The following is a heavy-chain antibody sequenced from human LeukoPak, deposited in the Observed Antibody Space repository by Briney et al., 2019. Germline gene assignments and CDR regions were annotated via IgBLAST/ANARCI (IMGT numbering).Heavy chain of an antibody. Sequence: GGSLRLSCAASGFTFSSYNMNWVRQAPGKGLEWVSYISSSGNTIYYAGSVKGRFTISRDNAKSSLYLQMNSLRAEDTAVYYCARDLSWEPDWGQGTLVTVSS. CDR3: ARDLSWEPD. CDR2: ISSSGNTI. CDR1: GFTFSSYN. J-gene: IGHJ4*02. D-gene: IGHD1-26*01. V-gene: IGHV3-48*01.